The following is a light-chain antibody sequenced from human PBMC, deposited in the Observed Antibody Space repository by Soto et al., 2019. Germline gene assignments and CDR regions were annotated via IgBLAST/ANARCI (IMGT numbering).Light chain of an antibody. J-gene: IGKJ2*01. CDR3: QQYYNTPYT. CDR1: QSVLYSSTNKNY. Sequence: DIVMTQSADSLAVSLGERATINCKSSQSVLYSSTNKNYLAWYQQKPGQPPKLLIYWASTRESGVPDRFSGGGSGTNFTLTTSSLQAEDVAVYYCQQYYNTPYTFGQGTKREIK. V-gene: IGKV4-1*01. CDR2: WAS.